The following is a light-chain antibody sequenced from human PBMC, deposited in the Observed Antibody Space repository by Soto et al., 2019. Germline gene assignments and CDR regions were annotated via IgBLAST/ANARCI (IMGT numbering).Light chain of an antibody. CDR3: QQYNSYPIT. Sequence: AIQLTQSPSSLSASVGDRFTITCRASQGISSALAWYQQKPGKAPKLLIYKASSLESGVPSRFSGSGSGTEFTLTISSLQPDDFATYYCQQYNSYPITFGQGTRLEIK. J-gene: IGKJ5*01. CDR2: KAS. V-gene: IGKV1-13*02. CDR1: QGISSA.